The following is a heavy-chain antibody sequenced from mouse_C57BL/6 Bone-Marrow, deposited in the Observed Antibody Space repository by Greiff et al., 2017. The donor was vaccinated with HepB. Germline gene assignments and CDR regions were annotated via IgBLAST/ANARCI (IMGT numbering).Heavy chain of an antibody. Sequence: QVQLQQPGAELVKPGASVKLSCKASGYTFTSYWMQWVKQRPGQGLEWIGEIDPSDSYTNYNQKFKGKATLTVDTSSSTAYMQLSSLTSEDSAVYYCANSLITTVVATGKVDYWGQGTSVTVSS. J-gene: IGHJ4*01. CDR2: IDPSDSYT. CDR1: GYTFTSYW. D-gene: IGHD1-1*01. CDR3: ANSLITTVVATGKVDY. V-gene: IGHV1-50*01.